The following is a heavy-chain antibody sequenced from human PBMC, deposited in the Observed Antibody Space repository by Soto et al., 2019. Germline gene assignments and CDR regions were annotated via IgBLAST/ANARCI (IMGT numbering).Heavy chain of an antibody. D-gene: IGHD1-26*01. J-gene: IGHJ2*01. Sequence: GASVKVSCKASGYTFTSYAMHWVRQAPGQRLEWMGWINAGNGNTKYSQKFQGRVTITRDTSASTAYMELSSLRSEDTAVCYCARGGSLYWYFDLWGRGTLVTVS. CDR2: INAGNGNT. CDR1: GYTFTSYA. V-gene: IGHV1-3*01. CDR3: ARGGSLYWYFDL.